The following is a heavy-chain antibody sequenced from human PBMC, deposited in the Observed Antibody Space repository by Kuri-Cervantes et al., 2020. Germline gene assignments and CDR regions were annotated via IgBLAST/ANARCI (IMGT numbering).Heavy chain of an antibody. J-gene: IGHJ4*02. CDR2: IIPIFGTA. Sequence: SVKVSCKASGGTFSSYAISWVRQAPGQGLEWMGGIIPIFGTANYAQKFQGRVTITADESTSTAYMELSSLRAEDTAVYYCARDGPHYGDYEVLWGQGTLVTVSS. V-gene: IGHV1-69*13. D-gene: IGHD4-17*01. CDR3: ARDGPHYGDYEVL. CDR1: GGTFSSYA.